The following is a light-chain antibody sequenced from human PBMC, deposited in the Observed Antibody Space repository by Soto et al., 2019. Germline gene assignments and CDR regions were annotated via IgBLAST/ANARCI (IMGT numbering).Light chain of an antibody. CDR2: GAS. Sequence: EIVLTQSPGTLSLSPGERATLSCRASQSVSSNYLAWYKQKPGQAPRLLIYGASSRATGIPDRFSGSGSGTDFTLTISRLAPEAFAVYYCQQYGRSPGTFGQGTKLEIK. CDR1: QSVSSNY. CDR3: QQYGRSPGT. J-gene: IGKJ2*01. V-gene: IGKV3-20*01.